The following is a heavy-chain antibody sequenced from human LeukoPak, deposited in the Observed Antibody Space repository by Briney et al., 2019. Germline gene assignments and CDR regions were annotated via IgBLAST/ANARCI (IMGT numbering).Heavy chain of an antibody. V-gene: IGHV3-7*01. CDR3: ARDETALDS. CDR2: INQGGSEK. D-gene: IGHD5-18*01. Sequence: GGSLRLSCAVSGLTFSDHYMDWVRQAPEKGLEWVANINQGGSEKYYVDSVKGRLTISRDNAKNSLYLQMNSLRAEDTAVYYCARDETALDSWGQGTLVTVSS. CDR1: GLTFSDHY. J-gene: IGHJ4*02.